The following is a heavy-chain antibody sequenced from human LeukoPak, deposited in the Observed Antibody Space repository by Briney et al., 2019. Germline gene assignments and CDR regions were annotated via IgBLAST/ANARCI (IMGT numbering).Heavy chain of an antibody. CDR3: LLAVDTAMVTNYYYMDV. D-gene: IGHD5-18*01. CDR1: GGSISSSSYY. CDR2: IYYSGST. Sequence: SETLSLTCTVSGGSISSSSYYWGWIRQPPGKGLEWIGSIYYSGSTYYNPSLKSRVTISVDTSKNQFSLKLSSVTAADTAVYYGLLAVDTAMVTNYYYMDVWGKGTTVTVSS. V-gene: IGHV4-39*01. J-gene: IGHJ6*03.